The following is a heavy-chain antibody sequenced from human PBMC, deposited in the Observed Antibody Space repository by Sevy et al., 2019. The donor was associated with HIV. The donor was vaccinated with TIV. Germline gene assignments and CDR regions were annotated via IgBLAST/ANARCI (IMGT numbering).Heavy chain of an antibody. V-gene: IGHV3-11*01. D-gene: IGHD3-3*01. CDR1: GFTFSDYY. CDR2: ISSSGSTI. J-gene: IGHJ5*02. CDR3: ARDSTYYDFWSGYYREGWFDP. Sequence: GSLRLSCAASGFTFSDYYMSWIRQAPGKGLEWVSYISSSGSTIYYADSVKGRFTISRDNAKNSLYLQMNSLRAEDTAVYYCARDSTYYDFWSGYYREGWFDPWGQGTLVTVSS.